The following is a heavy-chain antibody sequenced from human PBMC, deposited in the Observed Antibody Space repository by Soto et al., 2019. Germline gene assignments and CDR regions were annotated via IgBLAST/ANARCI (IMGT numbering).Heavy chain of an antibody. D-gene: IGHD3-3*01. J-gene: IGHJ6*02. Sequence: SETLSLTCTVSGGSISSYYWSWIRQPPGKGLEWIGYIYYSGSTNYNPSLKSRVTISVDTSKNQFSLKLSSVTAADTAVYYCASSAFWSDVRGHMDVWGQGTTVTVSS. V-gene: IGHV4-59*01. CDR3: ASSAFWSDVRGHMDV. CDR2: IYYSGST. CDR1: GGSISSYY.